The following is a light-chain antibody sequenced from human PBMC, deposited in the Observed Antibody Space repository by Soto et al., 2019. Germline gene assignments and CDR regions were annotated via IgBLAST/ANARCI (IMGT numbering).Light chain of an antibody. CDR3: CSYAISSTGVWV. Sequence: QSALTQPASVSGSPGQSITISCTGTSSDVGSYNLVSWYQQHPGKTPTLMIYDGSKRPSGVSNRFSGSKSGNTASLTISGRQDEDEADYYCCSYAISSTGVWVFGGGTKLTVL. CDR1: SSDVGSYNL. V-gene: IGLV2-23*01. J-gene: IGLJ3*02. CDR2: DGS.